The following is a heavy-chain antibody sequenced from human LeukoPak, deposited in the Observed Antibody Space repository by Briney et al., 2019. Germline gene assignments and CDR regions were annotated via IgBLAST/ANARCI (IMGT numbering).Heavy chain of an antibody. Sequence: PGGSLGLSCAASEFTFSSYWMHWVRQAPGKGLVWVSRINSDGSSTSYADSVKGRFTISRDNAKNTLYLQMNSLRAEDTAVYYCASGRRDGYNPTLDAFDIWGQGTMVTVSS. CDR2: INSDGSST. CDR1: EFTFSSYW. D-gene: IGHD5-24*01. CDR3: ASGRRDGYNPTLDAFDI. J-gene: IGHJ3*02. V-gene: IGHV3-74*01.